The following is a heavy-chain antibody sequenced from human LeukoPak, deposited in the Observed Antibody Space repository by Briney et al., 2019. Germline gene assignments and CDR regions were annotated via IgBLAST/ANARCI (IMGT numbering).Heavy chain of an antibody. V-gene: IGHV1-69*05. CDR2: IIPIFGTA. CDR1: GGTFSSYA. CDR3: ATGTSVRGVIRLFDP. J-gene: IGHJ5*02. D-gene: IGHD3-10*02. Sequence: SVKVSRKASGGTFSSYAISWVRQAPGQGLEWMGGIIPIFGTANYAQKFQGRVTITTDESTSTAYMELSSLRSEDTAVYYCATGTSVRGVIRLFDPWGQGTLVTVSS.